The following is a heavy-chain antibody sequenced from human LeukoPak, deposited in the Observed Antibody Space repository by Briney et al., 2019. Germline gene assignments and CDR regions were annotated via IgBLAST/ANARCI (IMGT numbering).Heavy chain of an antibody. Sequence: GGSLRLSCAASGFTFSSYAMHWVRQAPGKGLEWVAVISYDGSNKYYADSVKGRFTISRDNSKNTLYLQMNSLRAEDTAVYYCAKVNYYDSSGYEESQYYFDYWGQGTLVTVSS. CDR3: AKVNYYDSSGYEESQYYFDY. CDR1: GFTFSSYA. V-gene: IGHV3-30*04. CDR2: ISYDGSNK. J-gene: IGHJ4*02. D-gene: IGHD3-22*01.